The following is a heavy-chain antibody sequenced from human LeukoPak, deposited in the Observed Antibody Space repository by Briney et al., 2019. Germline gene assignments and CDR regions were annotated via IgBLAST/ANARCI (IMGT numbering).Heavy chain of an antibody. D-gene: IGHD6-6*01. CDR3: AREVGQLVRKGGTNWDDR. Sequence: SETRSLTCAVYGGSFSGYYWTWIRQPPGKGLEWIAEINHSGSTNYNPSLKSRVTISVDTTTNQFSMKLSYMTAADTAVYYCAREVGQLVRKGGTNWDDRWGEGALVTVSS. J-gene: IGHJ5*02. CDR2: INHSGST. CDR1: GGSFSGYY. V-gene: IGHV4-34*01.